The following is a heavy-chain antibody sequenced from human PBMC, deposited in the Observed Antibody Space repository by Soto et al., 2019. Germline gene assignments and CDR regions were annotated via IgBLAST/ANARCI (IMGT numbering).Heavy chain of an antibody. Sequence: LRLSCVAPGCSFGSYALTLVRQAPGKGLEWVSTISGSDGKTFYADSVKVRFSISRDISQSTLYLQMNSLRADDTAIYYCARWSYLDYWGQGTRVTVSS. V-gene: IGHV3-23*01. CDR1: GCSFGSYA. J-gene: IGHJ4*02. D-gene: IGHD3-3*01. CDR2: ISGSDGKT. CDR3: ARWSYLDY.